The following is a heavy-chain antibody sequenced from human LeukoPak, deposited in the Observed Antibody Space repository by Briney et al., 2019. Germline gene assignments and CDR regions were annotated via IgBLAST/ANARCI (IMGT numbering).Heavy chain of an antibody. V-gene: IGHV3-23*01. Sequence: GGSLRLSCAASGFTFSSCAMSWVRQAPGKGLEWVSAISGSGGSTYYADSVKGRFTISRHNSKNTLYLQMNSLRAEDTAVYYCARDYYYYGMDVWGQGTTVTVSS. CDR1: GFTFSSCA. CDR2: ISGSGGST. J-gene: IGHJ6*02. CDR3: ARDYYYYGMDV.